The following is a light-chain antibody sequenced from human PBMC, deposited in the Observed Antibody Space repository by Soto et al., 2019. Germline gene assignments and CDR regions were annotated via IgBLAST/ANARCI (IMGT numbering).Light chain of an antibody. V-gene: IGKV3-15*01. CDR3: QQYNDWPLP. Sequence: MGLTRSPATLSLSPSQGATLSFRASQSVNNYLAWYQQKPGQAPRLLIHGAFTRATGVPARFSGSGSGTEFTLTISSLQSEDSAVYYCQQYNDWPLPFGGGTKVDI. CDR1: QSVNNY. J-gene: IGKJ4*01. CDR2: GAF.